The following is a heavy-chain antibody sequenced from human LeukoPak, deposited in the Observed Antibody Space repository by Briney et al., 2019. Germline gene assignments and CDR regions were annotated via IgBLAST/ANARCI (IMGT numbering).Heavy chain of an antibody. CDR2: IYYSGST. D-gene: IGHD6-19*01. Sequence: PSETLSLTCTVSGGSISSSSYYWGWIRQPPGKGLEWIGSIYYSGSTYYNPSLKSRVTISVDTFKNQFSLKLSSVTAADTAVYYCASLAGEGGPYPALVDYWGQGTLVTVSS. CDR1: GGSISSSSYY. V-gene: IGHV4-39*01. J-gene: IGHJ4*02. CDR3: ASLAGEGGPYPALVDY.